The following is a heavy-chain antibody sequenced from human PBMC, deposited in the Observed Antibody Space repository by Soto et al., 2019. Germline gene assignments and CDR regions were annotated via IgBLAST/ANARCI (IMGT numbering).Heavy chain of an antibody. CDR3: AGARIRITMVRGVVYYYYGMDV. Sequence: SETLSLTCAVYGGSFSGYYWSWIRQPPGKGLEWIGEINHSGSTNYNPSLKSRVTISVDTSKNQFSLKLSSVTAADTAVYYCAGARIRITMVRGVVYYYYGMDVWGQGTTVTVSS. CDR1: GGSFSGYY. CDR2: INHSGST. V-gene: IGHV4-34*01. J-gene: IGHJ6*02. D-gene: IGHD3-10*01.